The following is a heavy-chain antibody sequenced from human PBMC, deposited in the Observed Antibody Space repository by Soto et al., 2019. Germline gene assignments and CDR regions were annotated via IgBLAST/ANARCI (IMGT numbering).Heavy chain of an antibody. CDR1: GVSVSGGTYC. CDR2: AFYTGST. Sequence: SETLSLTCSVSGVSVSGGTYCWSWVRQPPGKGLEWIGYAFYTGSTKYNPSLNRRVTISVDTSRNQFSLNLRSVTAADTAVYYCARGAPPWWVGAKTLDYWGQGALVTVSS. J-gene: IGHJ4*02. D-gene: IGHD1-26*01. V-gene: IGHV4-61*01. CDR3: ARGAPPWWVGAKTLDY.